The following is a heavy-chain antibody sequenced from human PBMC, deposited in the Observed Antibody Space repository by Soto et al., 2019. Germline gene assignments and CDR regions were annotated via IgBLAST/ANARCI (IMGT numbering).Heavy chain of an antibody. CDR2: IYTPGST. V-gene: IGHV3-53*01. J-gene: IGHJ4*02. CDR1: GFTVSRSY. CDR3: ARGLVGSTTAFDY. D-gene: IGHD1-26*01. Sequence: GGSLRLSCAASGFTVSRSYMSWVRQAPGKGLEWVSTIYTPGSTYYADSVKGRFTISRDNSKNTLYLQMNGLRAEDTAVYYCARGLVGSTTAFDYWGQGTLVTAPQ.